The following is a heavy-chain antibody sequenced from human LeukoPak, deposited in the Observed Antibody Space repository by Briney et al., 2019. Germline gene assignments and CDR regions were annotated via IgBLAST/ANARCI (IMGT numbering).Heavy chain of an antibody. CDR2: ISYDGSNK. Sequence: PGGSLRLSCAASGFTFSSYGMHWVRQAPGKGLEWVAVISYDGSNKYYADSVKGRFTISRDNSKNTLYLQMNSLRAEDTAVYYCARALVVWDAFDIWGQGTMVTVSS. CDR3: ARALVVWDAFDI. CDR1: GFTFSSYG. V-gene: IGHV3-30*03. D-gene: IGHD2-15*01. J-gene: IGHJ3*02.